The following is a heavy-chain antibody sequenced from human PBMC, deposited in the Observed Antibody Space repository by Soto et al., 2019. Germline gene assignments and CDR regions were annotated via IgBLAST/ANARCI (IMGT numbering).Heavy chain of an antibody. CDR3: ARDYGIAVRPGRLGFDY. V-gene: IGHV4-59*11. D-gene: IGHD6-6*01. Sequence: SETLSLTCTVSSGSISSHYWSWIRQPPGKGLEWIGNIYYSGNTNYNPSLKSRVTISVDTSKNQFSLKLSSVTAADTAMYYCARDYGIAVRPGRLGFDYWGQGTLVTVPQ. J-gene: IGHJ4*02. CDR2: IYYSGNT. CDR1: SGSISSHY.